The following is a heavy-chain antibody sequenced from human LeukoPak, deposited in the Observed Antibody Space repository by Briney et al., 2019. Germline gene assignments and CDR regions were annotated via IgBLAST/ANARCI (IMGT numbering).Heavy chain of an antibody. CDR1: GGSFSGYY. V-gene: IGHV4-34*01. CDR2: INHSGST. D-gene: IGHD3-10*01. Sequence: SETLSLTCAVYGGSFSGYYWSWIRQPPGKGLEWIGEINHSGSTNYNPSLKSRVTISVDTSKNQFSLKLTSVTAADTAVYYCARQRWHYYGSGSYYPDYWGQGTLVTVSS. J-gene: IGHJ4*02. CDR3: ARQRWHYYGSGSYYPDY.